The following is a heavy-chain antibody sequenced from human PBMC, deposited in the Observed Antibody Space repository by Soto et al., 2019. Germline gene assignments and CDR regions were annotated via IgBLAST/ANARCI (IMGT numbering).Heavy chain of an antibody. CDR3: ARAFDGDFAAYYYAMDV. J-gene: IGHJ6*02. D-gene: IGHD4-17*01. CDR2: INHSGST. Sequence: SSETLSLTCAVYGGSVSGYYWTWLRQPPGKGLEWIGEINHSGSTDYNPALKSRVTMSVDTSKNQFSLRVTSVTAADTAVYYCARAFDGDFAAYYYAMDVWGQGTTGT. V-gene: IGHV4-34*01. CDR1: GGSVSGYY.